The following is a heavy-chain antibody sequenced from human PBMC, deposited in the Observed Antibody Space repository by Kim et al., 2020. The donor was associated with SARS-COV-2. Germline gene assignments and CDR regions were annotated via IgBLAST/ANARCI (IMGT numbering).Heavy chain of an antibody. Sequence: SVKVSCKASGGTFSSYAISWVRQVPGQGLEWMGGIIPIFGTANYAQKFQGRVTITADESTSTAYMELSSLRSEDTAVYYCASAPPHYGDYDFDYWGQGTLVTVSS. D-gene: IGHD4-17*01. V-gene: IGHV1-69*13. CDR1: GGTFSSYA. J-gene: IGHJ4*02. CDR2: IIPIFGTA. CDR3: ASAPPHYGDYDFDY.